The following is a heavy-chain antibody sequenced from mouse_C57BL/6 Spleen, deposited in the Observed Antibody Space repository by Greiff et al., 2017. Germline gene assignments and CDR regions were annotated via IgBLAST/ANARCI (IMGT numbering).Heavy chain of an antibody. D-gene: IGHD4-1*01. Sequence: EVKLVESGPGLVKPSQSLSLTCSVTGYSITSGYYWNWIRQFPGNKLEWMGYISYDGSNNYNPSLKNRISITRDTSKNQFFLKLNSVTTEDTATYYCARYWDDYFDYWGQGTTLTVSS. V-gene: IGHV3-6*01. CDR2: ISYDGSN. CDR3: ARYWDDYFDY. J-gene: IGHJ2*01. CDR1: GYSITSGYY.